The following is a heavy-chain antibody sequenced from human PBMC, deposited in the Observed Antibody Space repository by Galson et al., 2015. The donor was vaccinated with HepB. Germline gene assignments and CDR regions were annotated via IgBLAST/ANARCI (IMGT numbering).Heavy chain of an antibody. J-gene: IGHJ4*02. Sequence: SVKVSCKASGGTFSSYAISWVRQAPRQGLEWMGWISAYNGNTNYAQKLQGRVTMTTDTSTSTAYMELRSLRSDDTAVYYCAREEYSGSFISGYWGQGTLGTVSS. CDR2: ISAYNGNT. D-gene: IGHD1-26*01. CDR1: GGTFSSYA. CDR3: AREEYSGSFISGY. V-gene: IGHV1-18*01.